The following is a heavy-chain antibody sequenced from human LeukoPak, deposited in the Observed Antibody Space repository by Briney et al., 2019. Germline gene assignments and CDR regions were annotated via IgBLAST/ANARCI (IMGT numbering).Heavy chain of an antibody. V-gene: IGHV3-30*02. D-gene: IGHD2/OR15-2a*01. CDR3: ANTGNSRGAY. CDR2: IRYDGSNK. J-gene: IGHJ4*02. CDR1: GFTFSSYG. Sequence: GGSLRLSCAASGFTFSSYGMHWVRQAPGKGLEWVAFIRYDGSNKYYADSVKGRFTISRDNSKNTLYLQLNSLRAEDTALYYFANTGNSRGAYWGQGTLVTVSS.